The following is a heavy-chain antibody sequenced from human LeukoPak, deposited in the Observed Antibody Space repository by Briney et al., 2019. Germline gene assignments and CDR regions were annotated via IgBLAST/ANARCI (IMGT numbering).Heavy chain of an antibody. Sequence: SVKVSCKASGGTFSSYAISWVRQAPGQGLEWMGGIIPIFGTANYAQKFQGRVTITADESTSTAYMELSSLRSDDTAVYYCARWVVRGAMYYFDYWGQGTLVTVSS. CDR2: IIPIFGTA. D-gene: IGHD3-10*01. CDR3: ARWVVRGAMYYFDY. CDR1: GGTFSSYA. J-gene: IGHJ4*02. V-gene: IGHV1-69*13.